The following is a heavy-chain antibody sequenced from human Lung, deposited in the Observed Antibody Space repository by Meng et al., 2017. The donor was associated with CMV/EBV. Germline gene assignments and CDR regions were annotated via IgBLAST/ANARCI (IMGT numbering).Heavy chain of an antibody. CDR1: GFTFSSYG. CDR2: IWYDGSNK. Sequence: GESLKISCAASGFTFSSYGMHWVRQAPGKGLEWVAVIWYDGSNKYYADSVKGRFTISRDNSKNTVSLQMNNLRVEDSAVYYCVKGAAGLVPWGQGTLVTVSS. V-gene: IGHV3-33*06. J-gene: IGHJ4*02. CDR3: VKGAAGLVP. D-gene: IGHD3/OR15-3a*01.